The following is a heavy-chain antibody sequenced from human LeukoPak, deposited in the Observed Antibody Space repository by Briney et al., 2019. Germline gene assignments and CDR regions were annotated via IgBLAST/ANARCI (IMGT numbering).Heavy chain of an antibody. D-gene: IGHD3-3*01. J-gene: IGHJ5*02. CDR3: ARLRGPTITIFGVVPRWFDP. Sequence: SVKVSCEASGGTFSSYAISWVRQAPGQGLEWMGGIIPIFGTANYAQKFQGRVTITADESTSTAYMELSSLRSEDTAVYYCARLRGPTITIFGVVPRWFDPWGQGTLVTVSS. V-gene: IGHV1-69*13. CDR1: GGTFSSYA. CDR2: IIPIFGTA.